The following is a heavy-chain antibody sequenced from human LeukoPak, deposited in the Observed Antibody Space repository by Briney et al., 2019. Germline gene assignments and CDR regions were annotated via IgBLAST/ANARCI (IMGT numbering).Heavy chain of an antibody. CDR3: ARAGDYPNIDY. Sequence: ASVTVSCKASGYTFTSYGISWVRQPPGQGLEWMGWISAYNGNTNYAQKLQGRDTMTTDTTTSTAYMELRSLRADDTAVYYSARAGDYPNIDYWGQGTLVTVSS. D-gene: IGHD4-17*01. J-gene: IGHJ4*02. CDR1: GYTFTSYG. CDR2: ISAYNGNT. V-gene: IGHV1-18*01.